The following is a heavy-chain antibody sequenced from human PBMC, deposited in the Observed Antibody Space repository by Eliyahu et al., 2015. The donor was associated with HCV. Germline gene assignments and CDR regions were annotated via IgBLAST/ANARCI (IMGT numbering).Heavy chain of an antibody. D-gene: IGHD3-22*01. Sequence: QVQLQESGPGLVRPSETLSLTCTVSGGSISPYYWSWIRQPPGKGLEWIGYISYSGSTNYNPSLKSRVTISVDMSKNQFSLKLTSVTAADTAVFYCARGGMIVEDAFDIWGQGTMVTVSS. J-gene: IGHJ3*02. V-gene: IGHV4-59*01. CDR3: ARGGMIVEDAFDI. CDR2: ISYSGST. CDR1: GGSISPYY.